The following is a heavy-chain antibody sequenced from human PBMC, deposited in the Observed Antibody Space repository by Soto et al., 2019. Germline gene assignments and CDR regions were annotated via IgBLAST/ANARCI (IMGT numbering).Heavy chain of an antibody. J-gene: IGHJ4*02. CDR2: VYYLGST. CDR3: ARDGYDGSGSPYPAY. Sequence: PSETLSLTCTVSGGSMSEYFWSWIRQSPGKGLEWIGYVYYLGSTDYSPSLKSRVTISVDTSKRQFSLKLSSVTVADTAVYYCARDGYDGSGSPYPAYWGPGAQVTVSS. V-gene: IGHV4-59*01. CDR1: GGSMSEYF. D-gene: IGHD3-10*01.